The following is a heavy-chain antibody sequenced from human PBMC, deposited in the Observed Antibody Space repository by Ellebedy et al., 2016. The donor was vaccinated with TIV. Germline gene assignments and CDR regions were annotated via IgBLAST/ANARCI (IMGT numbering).Heavy chain of an antibody. CDR3: AVVVAATDFDY. Sequence: GESLKISCAASGFTFSSYAMSWVRQAPGKGLEWVSAISGSGGSTYYADSVKGRFTISRDNSKNTLYLQMNSLRAEDTAVYYCAVVVAATDFDYWGQGTLVTVSS. V-gene: IGHV3-23*01. CDR1: GFTFSSYA. J-gene: IGHJ4*02. CDR2: ISGSGGST. D-gene: IGHD2-15*01.